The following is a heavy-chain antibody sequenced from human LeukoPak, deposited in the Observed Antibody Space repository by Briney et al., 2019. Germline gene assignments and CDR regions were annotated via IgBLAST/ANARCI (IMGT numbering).Heavy chain of an antibody. CDR1: GFTVSSNY. Sequence: GGSLRLSCAASGFTVSSNYMSWVRQAPGKGLEWVSVIYSGGSTYYADSVKGRFTISRVNSKNTLYLQMNSLRAEDTAVYYCARATVEMVTITFDYWGQGTLVTVSS. D-gene: IGHD5-24*01. CDR2: IYSGGST. V-gene: IGHV3-53*01. CDR3: ARATVEMVTITFDY. J-gene: IGHJ4*02.